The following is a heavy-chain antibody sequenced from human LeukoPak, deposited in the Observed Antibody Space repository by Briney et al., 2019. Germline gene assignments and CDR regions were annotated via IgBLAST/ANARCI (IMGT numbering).Heavy chain of an antibody. CDR1: GFTFSTYF. Sequence: PGGSLRLSCADSGFTFSTYFMSWVRQAPGKGLEWVANIKEDGSEKYYVDSVKGRFTISRDNAKNSLYLQMNSLRAEDTAVYYCARDYYYHFGYWGQGTLVTVSS. CDR2: IKEDGSEK. CDR3: ARDYYYHFGY. D-gene: IGHD3-10*01. J-gene: IGHJ4*02. V-gene: IGHV3-7*01.